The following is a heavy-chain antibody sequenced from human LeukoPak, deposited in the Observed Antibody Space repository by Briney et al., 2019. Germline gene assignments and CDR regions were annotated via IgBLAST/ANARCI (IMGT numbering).Heavy chain of an antibody. D-gene: IGHD2-2*02. J-gene: IGHJ4*02. V-gene: IGHV3-30*02. CDR3: AKGAPYCSSTSCYIADY. CDR1: GFTFSSYG. Sequence: GGSLRLSCAASGFTFSSYGMHWVRQAPGKGLEWVAFIRYDGSNKYYADSVKGRFTISRDNSKNTLYLQVNSLRAEDTAVYYCAKGAPYCSSTSCYIADYWGQGTLVTVSS. CDR2: IRYDGSNK.